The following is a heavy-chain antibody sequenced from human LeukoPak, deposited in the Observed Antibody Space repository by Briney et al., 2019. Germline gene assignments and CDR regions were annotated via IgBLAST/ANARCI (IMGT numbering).Heavy chain of an antibody. CDR1: GDTFSSYA. Sequence: SVKVSCKASGDTFSSYAISWVRQAPGQGLEWMGRIIPIFGTANYAQKFQGRVTITADKSTSTAYMELSSLRSEDTAVYYCARGSDSSGPGFDPWGQGTLVTVSS. D-gene: IGHD3-22*01. CDR2: IIPIFGTA. V-gene: IGHV1-69*06. CDR3: ARGSDSSGPGFDP. J-gene: IGHJ5*02.